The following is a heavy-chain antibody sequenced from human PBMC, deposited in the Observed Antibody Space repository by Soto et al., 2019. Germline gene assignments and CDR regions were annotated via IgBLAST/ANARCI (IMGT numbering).Heavy chain of an antibody. CDR3: AKDLVGFGGFDY. Sequence: QVQLVESGGGVVQPGRSLRLSCAASGFTFSSYGMHWVRQAPGKGLEWVAVISYDGSKKYYADSVKGRFTISRDNSKNPLYLQMNRLRAEDTAVYYCAKDLVGFGGFDYWGQGTLVTVSS. D-gene: IGHD3-10*01. CDR1: GFTFSSYG. V-gene: IGHV3-30*18. J-gene: IGHJ4*02. CDR2: ISYDGSKK.